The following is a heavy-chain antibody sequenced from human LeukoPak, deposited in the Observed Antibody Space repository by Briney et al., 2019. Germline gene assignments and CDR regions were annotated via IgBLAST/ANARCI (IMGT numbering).Heavy chain of an antibody. CDR1: GYTFTGYY. D-gene: IGHD3-3*01. V-gene: IGHV1-2*02. Sequence: GASVKVSCKASGYTFTGYYMHWVRQAPGQGLEWMGWINPNSGGTNYAQKFQGRVTMTRDTSISTAYMELSRLRSDDTAVYYCARAATIRVRNWFDPWGQGTLVTVSS. CDR2: INPNSGGT. J-gene: IGHJ5*02. CDR3: ARAATIRVRNWFDP.